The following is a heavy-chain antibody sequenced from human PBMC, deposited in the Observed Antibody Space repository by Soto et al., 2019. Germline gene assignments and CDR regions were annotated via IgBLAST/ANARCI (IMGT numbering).Heavy chain of an antibody. D-gene: IGHD3-16*01. CDR2: ISSSSRIT. CDR1: GFTFSSYS. CDR3: ARELSTCGGGAFEI. V-gene: IGHV3-48*02. Sequence: EVQLVESGGGLVQPGGSLRLSCAASGFTFSSYSMNWVRQAPGKGLEWVSYISSSSRITYYADSVKGRFTISRDNAKNSRDPQMNSLRDEDTAVEYSARELSTCGGGAFEIWGQGTMVTVSS. J-gene: IGHJ3*02.